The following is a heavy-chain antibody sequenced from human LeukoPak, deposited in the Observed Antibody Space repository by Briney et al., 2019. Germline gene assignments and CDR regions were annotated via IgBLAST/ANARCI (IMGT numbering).Heavy chain of an antibody. CDR2: IYYSGST. Sequence: PSETLSLTCTVSGGSISSSSYYWSWIRQPPGKGLEWIGYIYYSGSTNYNPSLKSRVTISVDTSKNQFSLKLSSVTAADTAVYYWGREQRGIGGTPPGRNENGMDVWGQGTTVTVSS. CDR1: GGSISSSSYY. J-gene: IGHJ6*02. D-gene: IGHD2-15*01. CDR3: GREQRGIGGTPPGRNENGMDV. V-gene: IGHV4-61*01.